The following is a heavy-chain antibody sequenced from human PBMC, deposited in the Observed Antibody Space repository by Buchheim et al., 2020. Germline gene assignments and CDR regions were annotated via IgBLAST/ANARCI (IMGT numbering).Heavy chain of an antibody. J-gene: IGHJ3*02. Sequence: EVQLVESGGGLVQPGGSLRLPCAASGFTFSSYWMSWFRQAPGKGLEWVANIKQDGREKYYVDSVKGRFTISSDNAQNSLYLQMNSLRAEDTAVYYCARDMNSSGWYWAFDIWGQGT. CDR3: ARDMNSSGWYWAFDI. D-gene: IGHD6-19*01. CDR1: GFTFSSYW. CDR2: IKQDGREK. V-gene: IGHV3-7*01.